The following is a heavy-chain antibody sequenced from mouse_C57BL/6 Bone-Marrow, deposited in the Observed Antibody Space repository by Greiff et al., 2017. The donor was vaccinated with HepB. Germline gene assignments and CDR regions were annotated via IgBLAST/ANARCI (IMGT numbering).Heavy chain of an antibody. Sequence: VQLQQSGAELVRPGASVKLSCTASGFNIKDYYMHWVKQRPEQGLEWIGRIDPEDGDPEYAPKFQGKATMTADTSSNTAYLQLSSLTSEDTAVYYCTTYLFITTGGFAYWGQGTLVTVSA. J-gene: IGHJ3*01. CDR3: TTYLFITTGGFAY. V-gene: IGHV14-1*01. D-gene: IGHD1-1*01. CDR1: GFNIKDYY. CDR2: IDPEDGDP.